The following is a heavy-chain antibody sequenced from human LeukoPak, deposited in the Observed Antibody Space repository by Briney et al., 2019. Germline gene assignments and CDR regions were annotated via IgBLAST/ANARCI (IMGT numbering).Heavy chain of an antibody. D-gene: IGHD3-10*01. CDR2: INADGSNT. J-gene: IGHJ3*02. Sequence: PGGSLRLSCAASGFIFRNHWMHWVRQAPGKGLVWVSRINADGSNTRYADSVKGRFTISRDNAKNTLYLQMNSLRAEDTAVYYCTREVLNAFDSWGQGTLVTVSS. V-gene: IGHV3-74*01. CDR1: GFIFRNHW. CDR3: TREVLNAFDS.